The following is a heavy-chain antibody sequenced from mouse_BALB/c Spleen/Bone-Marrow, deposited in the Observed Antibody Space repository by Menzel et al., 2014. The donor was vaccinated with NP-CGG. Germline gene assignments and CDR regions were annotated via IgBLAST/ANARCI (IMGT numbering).Heavy chain of an antibody. Sequence: EVHLVESGGGLVKPGGSLKLSCAASGFTFSSYAMSWVRQSPEKRLEWVAEISSGGSYTYYPDTVTGRFTISIDNAKNTLYLEMSSLRSEDTAMYYCAREGLRRRAAMDYWGQGTSVTVSS. D-gene: IGHD2-4*01. CDR2: ISSGGSYT. CDR3: AREGLRRRAAMDY. J-gene: IGHJ4*01. V-gene: IGHV5-9-4*01. CDR1: GFTFSSYA.